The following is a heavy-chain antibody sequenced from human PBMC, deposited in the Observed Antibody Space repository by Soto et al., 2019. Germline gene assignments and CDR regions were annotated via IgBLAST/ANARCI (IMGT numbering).Heavy chain of an antibody. J-gene: IGHJ6*02. V-gene: IGHV3-48*03. Sequence: GGSLRLSCAASGFTFSSYEMNWVRQAPGKGLEWVSYISSSGSTIYYADSVKGRFTISRDNAKNPLYLQMNSLRAEDTAVYYCARGDTAMALNYYYGMDVWGQGTTVTVSS. D-gene: IGHD5-18*01. CDR1: GFTFSSYE. CDR3: ARGDTAMALNYYYGMDV. CDR2: ISSSGSTI.